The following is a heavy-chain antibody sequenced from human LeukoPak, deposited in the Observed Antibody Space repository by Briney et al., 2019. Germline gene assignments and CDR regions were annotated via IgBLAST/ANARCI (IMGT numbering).Heavy chain of an antibody. CDR2: INPNSGGT. Sequence: ASVKVSCKASGYTFPGYYMHGVRQAPGQWLEWMGWINPNSGGTNYAQKFQGRVTMTRDTSISTAYMELSRLRSDDTAVYYCAREHSSSSGKVFDYWGQGTLVTVSS. CDR3: AREHSSSSGKVFDY. D-gene: IGHD6-6*01. CDR1: GYTFPGYY. J-gene: IGHJ4*02. V-gene: IGHV1-2*02.